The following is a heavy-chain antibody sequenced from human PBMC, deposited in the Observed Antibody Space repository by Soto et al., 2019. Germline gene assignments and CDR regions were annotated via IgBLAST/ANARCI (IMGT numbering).Heavy chain of an antibody. V-gene: IGHV4-39*01. CDR2: IYYSGST. Sequence: SETLSLTCTVSGGSISSRSYYWGWIRQPPGKGLEWIGSIYYSGSTYYNPSLKSRVTISVDTSKNQFSLKLSSVTAADTAVYYCAKQTRGTVVTRGYYNGMHVWGKGTTVTVSS. CDR1: GGSISSRSYY. D-gene: IGHD2-21*02. CDR3: AKQTRGTVVTRGYYNGMHV. J-gene: IGHJ6*04.